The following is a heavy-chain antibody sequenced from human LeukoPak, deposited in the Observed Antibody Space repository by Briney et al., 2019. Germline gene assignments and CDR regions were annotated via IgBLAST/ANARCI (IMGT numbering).Heavy chain of an antibody. J-gene: IGHJ4*02. CDR2: ISGSGGST. D-gene: IGHD4-17*01. CDR1: GFTFSIYS. V-gene: IGHV3-23*01. Sequence: GGSLRLSCAASGFTFSIYSMSWVRQAPGKGLEWVSAISGSGGSTYYADSVKGRFTISRDNSKNTLYLQMNSLRAEDTAVYYCAKDFPGDYALFDYWGQGTLVTVSS. CDR3: AKDFPGDYALFDY.